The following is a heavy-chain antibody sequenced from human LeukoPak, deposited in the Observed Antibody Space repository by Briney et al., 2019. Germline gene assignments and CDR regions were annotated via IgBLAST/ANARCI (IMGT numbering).Heavy chain of an antibody. CDR2: IIPIFGTA. V-gene: IGHV1-69*06. Sequence: ASVKVSCKASGGTFSSYATSWVRQAPGQGLEWMGGIIPIFGTANYAQKFQGRVTITADKSTSTAYMELSSLRSEDTAVYYCARRDILTGYYRFDPWGQGTLVTVSS. D-gene: IGHD3-9*01. J-gene: IGHJ5*02. CDR1: GGTFSSYA. CDR3: ARRDILTGYYRFDP.